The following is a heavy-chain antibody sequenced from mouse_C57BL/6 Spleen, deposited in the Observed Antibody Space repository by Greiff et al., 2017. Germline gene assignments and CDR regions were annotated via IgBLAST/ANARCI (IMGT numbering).Heavy chain of an antibody. CDR1: GYTFTSYW. V-gene: IGHV1-50*01. J-gene: IGHJ2*01. CDR3: ARSPITTVVATDCDD. CDR2: IDPSDSYT. D-gene: IGHD1-1*01. Sequence: QVQLQQPGAELVKPGASVKLSCKASGYTFTSYWMQWVKQRPGQGLEWIGEIDPSDSYTNYNQKFKGKATLTVDTASSTAYMQRSSLTSEDSAVYYCARSPITTVVATDCDDWGQGTTLTVSS.